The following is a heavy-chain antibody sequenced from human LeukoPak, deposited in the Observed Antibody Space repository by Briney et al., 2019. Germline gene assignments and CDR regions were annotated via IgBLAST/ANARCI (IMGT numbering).Heavy chain of an antibody. CDR1: GGSFSSDSFY. Sequence: SETLSLTCSVSGGSFSSDSFYWSWLRQPPGTGVEWVGYIYYSGRTFYNPSLKSRVTISVDTSKNQFSLKLSSVTAADTAVYYCARETAMISTWSAFDYWGQGILVTVSS. CDR2: IYYSGRT. J-gene: IGHJ4*02. V-gene: IGHV4-61*01. CDR3: ARETAMISTWSAFDY. D-gene: IGHD5-18*01.